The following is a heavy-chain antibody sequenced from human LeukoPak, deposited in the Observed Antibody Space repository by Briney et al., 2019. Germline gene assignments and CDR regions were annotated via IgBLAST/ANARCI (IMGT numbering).Heavy chain of an antibody. D-gene: IGHD3-10*01. CDR1: KLPFVNYG. J-gene: IGHJ4*02. CDR3: AKEYDSGGYGANFDY. V-gene: IGHV3-30*18. CDR2: LSSDGGTK. Sequence: GGSLRFSFTAPKLPFVNYGMRGFGKPPARGWEWVEFLSSDGGTKYYADSVKGRFTISRDNSRNTMYLQMDSLRAEDTAVYYCAKEYDSGGYGANFDYWGQGTLVTVSS.